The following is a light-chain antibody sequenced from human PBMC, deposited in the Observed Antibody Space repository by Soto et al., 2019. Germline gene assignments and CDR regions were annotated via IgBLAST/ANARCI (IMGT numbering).Light chain of an antibody. CDR3: ATWDSSLSAEA. Sequence: QSVLTQPPSVSAAPGQKVSISCSGSSSNIGNNYVSWYQQFPGKAPKLLIYHDNQRPSGISDRISGSKSGTSATLGITGLQTGDEADYYCATWDSSLSAEAFGGGTKLTV. V-gene: IGLV1-51*01. J-gene: IGLJ2*01. CDR1: SSNIGNNY. CDR2: HDN.